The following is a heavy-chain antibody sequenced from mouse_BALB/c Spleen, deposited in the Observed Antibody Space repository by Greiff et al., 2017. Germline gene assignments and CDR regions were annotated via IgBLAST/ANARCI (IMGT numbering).Heavy chain of an antibody. Sequence: EVKLEESGPGLVKPSQSLSLTCSVTGYSITSGYYWNWIRQFPGNKLEWMGYISYDGSNNYNPSLKNRISITRDTSKNQFFLKLNSVTTEDTATYYCARDLYYAYVDTWFAYLGQGTLVTVSA. CDR2: ISYDGSN. CDR3: ARDLYYAYVDTWFAY. D-gene: IGHD1-2*01. V-gene: IGHV3-6*02. CDR1: GYSITSGYY. J-gene: IGHJ3*01.